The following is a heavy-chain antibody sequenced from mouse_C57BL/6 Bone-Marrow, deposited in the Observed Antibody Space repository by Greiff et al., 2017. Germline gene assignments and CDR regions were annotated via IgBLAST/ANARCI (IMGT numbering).Heavy chain of an antibody. V-gene: IGHV1-50*01. CDR1: GYTFTSYW. CDR2: IDPSDSYT. Sequence: VQLQQPGAELVKPGASVKLSCKASGYTFTSYWMQWVKQRPGQGLEWIGEIDPSDSYTNYNQKFKGKATLTVDTSSSTAYMQLSSLTSEDSAVYYCAREGITTVGGNFDYWGQGTTLTVSS. J-gene: IGHJ2*01. CDR3: AREGITTVGGNFDY. D-gene: IGHD1-1*01.